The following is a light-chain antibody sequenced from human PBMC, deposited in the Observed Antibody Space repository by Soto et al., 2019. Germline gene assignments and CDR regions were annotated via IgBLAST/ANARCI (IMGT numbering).Light chain of an antibody. J-gene: IGLJ1*01. CDR3: CSFAGSNTLV. V-gene: IGLV2-8*01. CDR1: RSDVGDNY. Sequence: QSVLAQPPSASGSPGQSVTISCTGTRSDVGDNYDSWYQQHLGKAPKLIIYEVTLRPSGVPARFSASKSGNTASLIVSGLQADDEADYYCCSFAGSNTLVFGTGTKVTVL. CDR2: EVT.